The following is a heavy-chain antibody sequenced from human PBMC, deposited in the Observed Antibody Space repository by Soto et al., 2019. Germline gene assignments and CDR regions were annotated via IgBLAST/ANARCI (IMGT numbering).Heavy chain of an antibody. J-gene: IGHJ3*02. D-gene: IGHD3-9*01. Sequence: PSETLSLTCTVSGGSISSYYWSWIRQPPGKGLEWIGYIYYSGSTNYNPSLKSRVTISVDTSKNQFSLKLSSVTAADTAVYYCARQGSDWEGAFDIWGRGTMVTVSS. CDR3: ARQGSDWEGAFDI. CDR2: IYYSGST. CDR1: GGSISSYY. V-gene: IGHV4-59*08.